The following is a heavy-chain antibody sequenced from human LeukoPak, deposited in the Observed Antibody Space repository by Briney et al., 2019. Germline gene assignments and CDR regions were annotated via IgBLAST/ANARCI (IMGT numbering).Heavy chain of an antibody. Sequence: APVKVSCKASGYTFTGYYMHWVRQAPGQGLEWMGWINPNSGNTGYAQKLQGRVTMTTDTSTSTAYMELRSLRSDDTAVYYCARGVGANFDYWGQGTLVTVSS. CDR1: GYTFTGYY. CDR2: INPNSGNT. D-gene: IGHD1-26*01. J-gene: IGHJ4*02. CDR3: ARGVGANFDY. V-gene: IGHV1-18*04.